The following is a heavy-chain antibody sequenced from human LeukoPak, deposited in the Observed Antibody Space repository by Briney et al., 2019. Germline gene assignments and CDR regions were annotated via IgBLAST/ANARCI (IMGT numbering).Heavy chain of an antibody. CDR1: GFSFSTHA. V-gene: IGHV3-30*14. Sequence: PGGSLRLSCAVSGFSFSTHAMHWVRQAPGKGLEWVAEMSYYEGDKHYADSVKGRFTISRDNSKNTLYLQMNSLRAEDTAVYYCARDSTSLYDIHAPWGQGTLVTVSS. CDR3: ARDSTSLYDIHAP. J-gene: IGHJ5*02. CDR2: MSYYEGDK. D-gene: IGHD3-9*01.